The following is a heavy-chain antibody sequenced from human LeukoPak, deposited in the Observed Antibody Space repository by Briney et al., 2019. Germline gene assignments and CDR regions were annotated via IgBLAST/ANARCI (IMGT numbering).Heavy chain of an antibody. J-gene: IGHJ4*02. Sequence: GGSLRLSCAASAFTFSNYGMHWVRQAPGKGLEWVATIWYDGSNKYYADSVEGRFTISRDNAKNSLYLQMNSLRAEDTALYYCARDHSSNWSPNLWGQGSLVTVSS. V-gene: IGHV3-33*01. CDR2: IWYDGSNK. CDR1: AFTFSNYG. CDR3: ARDHSSNWSPNL. D-gene: IGHD6-13*01.